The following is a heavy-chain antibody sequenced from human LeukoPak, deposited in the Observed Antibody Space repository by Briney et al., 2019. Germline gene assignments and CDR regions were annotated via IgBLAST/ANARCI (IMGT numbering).Heavy chain of an antibody. D-gene: IGHD2-2*01. CDR3: ARDYCSSTSCLFDY. Sequence: ASVKVSCKASGYTFTGYYIHWVRQASGQGLEWMGRINPNSGGTNYAQKFQGRVTMTRDTSISTAYMDLSRLRSDDTAVYYCARDYCSSTSCLFDYWGQGTLVTVSS. J-gene: IGHJ4*02. V-gene: IGHV1-2*06. CDR2: INPNSGGT. CDR1: GYTFTGYY.